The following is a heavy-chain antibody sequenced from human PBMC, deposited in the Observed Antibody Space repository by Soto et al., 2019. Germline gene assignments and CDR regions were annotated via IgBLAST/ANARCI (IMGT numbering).Heavy chain of an antibody. V-gene: IGHV1-69*06. Sequence: QERLVQSGAEVRQPGSSVKVSCKVAGGTSTRYAINWVRQAPEQGLEWMGGIVPMFGTSKYAQKFQGRVTITADTSTNIAYMELRSLRSEDTAVYYCNRGSEYDFWSGYLWGQGTLVSVSS. CDR3: NRGSEYDFWSGYL. CDR2: IVPMFGTS. D-gene: IGHD3-3*01. J-gene: IGHJ4*02. CDR1: GGTSTRYA.